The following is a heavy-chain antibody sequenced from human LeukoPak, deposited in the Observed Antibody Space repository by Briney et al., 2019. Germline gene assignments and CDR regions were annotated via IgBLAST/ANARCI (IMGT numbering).Heavy chain of an antibody. CDR1: GFTFSNYW. Sequence: GGSLRLSCVASGFTFSNYWMSWVRQAPGKGLEWVANIKQDGSEKYYVDSVKGRFTISRDNARNSLYLQMNSLRAEDTAVYFCAKTDSGSSPYYYYYGMDVWGQGTTVTVSS. J-gene: IGHJ6*02. V-gene: IGHV3-7*03. CDR3: AKTDSGSSPYYYYYGMDV. CDR2: IKQDGSEK. D-gene: IGHD1-26*01.